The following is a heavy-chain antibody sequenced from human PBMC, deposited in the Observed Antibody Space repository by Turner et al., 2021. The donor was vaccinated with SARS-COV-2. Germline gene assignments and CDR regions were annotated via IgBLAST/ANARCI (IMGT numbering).Heavy chain of an antibody. Sequence: QTPSLESGGGVAQPARSLIHTCAASGFTFSSYAMHWVRQAQGKGLEWVALISYDGSNKYYADTVKGRFTIYRDNSKITLYLQMNSLRAEESAVYYCARARGGSYYYGMDVWGQGTTVTVSS. CDR1: GFTFSSYA. CDR2: ISYDGSNK. V-gene: IGHV3-30-3*01. D-gene: IGHD3-16*01. CDR3: ARARGGSYYYGMDV. J-gene: IGHJ6*02.